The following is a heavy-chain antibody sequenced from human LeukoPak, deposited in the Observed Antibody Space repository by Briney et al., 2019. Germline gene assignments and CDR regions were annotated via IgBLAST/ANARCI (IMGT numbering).Heavy chain of an antibody. J-gene: IGHJ4*02. Sequence: SETLSLTXTVSGGSISSSSYYWGWIRQPPGKGLEWIGRIYYSGSTYYNPSLKSRVTISVDTSKTQFSLKLSSVTAADTAVYYCARHLVSGWSVDRGYYFDYWGQGTLVTVSS. V-gene: IGHV4-39*01. CDR1: GGSISSSSYY. CDR2: IYYSGST. CDR3: ARHLVSGWSVDRGYYFDY. D-gene: IGHD6-19*01.